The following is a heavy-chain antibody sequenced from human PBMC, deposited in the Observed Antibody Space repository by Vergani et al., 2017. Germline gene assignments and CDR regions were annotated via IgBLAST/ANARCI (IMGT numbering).Heavy chain of an antibody. V-gene: IGHV4-38-2*02. CDR2: FSYGGSS. D-gene: IGHD4-23*01. CDR1: SSSSYS. Sequence: QVQLQESGPGLLRPSETLSLNCTVSSSSSYSWDWVRQAPGKGLEWIGSFSYGGSSDFNPSLKSRVTLSMDTSKSQFSLTLTSVTAADTAVYYCARDNKQLRPRAFDLWGQGTMVTVSS. J-gene: IGHJ3*01. CDR3: ARDNKQLRPRAFDL.